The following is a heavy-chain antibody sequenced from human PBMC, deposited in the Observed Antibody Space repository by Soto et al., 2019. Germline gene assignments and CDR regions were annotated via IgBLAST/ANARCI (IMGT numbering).Heavy chain of an antibody. Sequence: SETLSLTCTVSGGSITGYFWSWIRQPPGKGLEWLGYVYYSGSTTYNPSLESRVTISVDTSKNQFSLKLTSVTAADTGIYYCARDKASGNYYNYFDPWGQGTLVTVSS. CDR1: GGSITGYF. V-gene: IGHV4-59*01. CDR2: VYYSGST. D-gene: IGHD3-10*01. J-gene: IGHJ5*02. CDR3: ARDKASGNYYNYFDP.